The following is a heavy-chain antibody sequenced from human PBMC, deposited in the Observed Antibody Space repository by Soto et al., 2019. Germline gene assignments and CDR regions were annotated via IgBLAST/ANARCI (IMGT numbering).Heavy chain of an antibody. V-gene: IGHV4-30-4*01. CDR1: GGSISSGDYY. Sequence: QVQLQESGPGLVKPSQTLSLTCTVSGGSISSGDYYWSWIRQPPGKGLEWIGYIYYSGSTYYNPSLKSRVTISVDTSKNQFSLKLSSVTAADTAVYYCLSSTITYPHYYYGMDVWGQGTTVTVSS. J-gene: IGHJ6*02. CDR3: LSSTITYPHYYYGMDV. CDR2: IYYSGST. D-gene: IGHD2-2*01.